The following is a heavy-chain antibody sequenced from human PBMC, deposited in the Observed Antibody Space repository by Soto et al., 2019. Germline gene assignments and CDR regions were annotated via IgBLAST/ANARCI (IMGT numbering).Heavy chain of an antibody. V-gene: IGHV3-48*02. J-gene: IGHJ3*01. Sequence: EVQLVESGGGLVQPGGSLRLSCAASGFTFSSYSINWVRQAPGKGLEWISYISSGSSTIYYADSVKGRFTISRDNANNSLYLQMSSLRDEDTAVYYCARGYCRGGSCYSGDAFDLWGQGTMVTVSS. CDR1: GFTFSSYS. CDR2: ISSGSSTI. CDR3: ARGYCRGGSCYSGDAFDL. D-gene: IGHD2-15*01.